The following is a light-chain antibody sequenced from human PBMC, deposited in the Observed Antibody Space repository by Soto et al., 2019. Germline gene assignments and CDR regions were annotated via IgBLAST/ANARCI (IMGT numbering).Light chain of an antibody. J-gene: IGLJ3*02. Sequence: QSALTQPASVSGSPGQSITISCTGTSSDIGSYNLVSWYQQHPGKAPKLMIYEGSKRPSGVSNRFSGSRSGTTASLTISGLQAEDEADYYCCSYADGCTLVFGGGTKLTVL. CDR2: EGS. CDR3: CSYADGCTLV. V-gene: IGLV2-23*01. CDR1: SSDIGSYNL.